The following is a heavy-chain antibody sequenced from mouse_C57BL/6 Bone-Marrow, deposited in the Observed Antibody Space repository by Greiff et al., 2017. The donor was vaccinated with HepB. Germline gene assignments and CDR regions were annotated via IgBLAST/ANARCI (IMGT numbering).Heavy chain of an antibody. V-gene: IGHV1-69*01. J-gene: IGHJ1*03. D-gene: IGHD1-1*01. Sequence: QVQLKQPGAELVMPGASVKLSCKASGYTFTSYWMHWVKQRPGQGLEWIGEIDPSDSYTNYNQKFKGKSTLTVDKSSSTAYMQLSSLTSEDSAVYYCARITTVVRWYFDVWGTGTTVTVSS. CDR1: GYTFTSYW. CDR2: IDPSDSYT. CDR3: ARITTVVRWYFDV.